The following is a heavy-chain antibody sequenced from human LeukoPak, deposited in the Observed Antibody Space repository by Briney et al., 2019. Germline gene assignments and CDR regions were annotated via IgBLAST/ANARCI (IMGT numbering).Heavy chain of an antibody. CDR3: ARDLNYEGLFDY. D-gene: IGHD4-11*01. J-gene: IGHJ4*02. V-gene: IGHV3-74*01. CDR2: INSDGSST. CDR1: GFTFSSYW. Sequence: GGSLRLSCAASGFTFSSYWMHWVRQAPGKGLVWVSRINSDGSSTSYADSVTAPFTISRDTAKNTLYLQMNSLSADDTVVYYCARDLNYEGLFDYWGQGTLVTVSS.